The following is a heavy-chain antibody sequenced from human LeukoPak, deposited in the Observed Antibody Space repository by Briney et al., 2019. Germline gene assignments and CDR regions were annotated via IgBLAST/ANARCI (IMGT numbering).Heavy chain of an antibody. V-gene: IGHV4-4*07. CDR2: IYYSGST. Sequence: SETLSLTCTVSGASISSYYWTWIRQPAGKGLEWIGSIYYSGSTYYNPSLKSRVTISVDTSKNQFSLKLSSVTAADTAVYYCVLGANIQEPDYWGQGTLVTVSS. CDR3: VLGANIQEPDY. D-gene: IGHD2/OR15-2a*01. J-gene: IGHJ4*02. CDR1: GASISSYY.